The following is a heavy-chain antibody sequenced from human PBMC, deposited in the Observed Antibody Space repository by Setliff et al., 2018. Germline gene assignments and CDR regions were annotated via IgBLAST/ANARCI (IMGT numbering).Heavy chain of an antibody. V-gene: IGHV1-18*01. Sequence: ASVKVSCKASGYTFTSYGVKWVRQAPGHRLEWMGWISAYNGHTTYAQGFQGRVTMTADSSTNTVYMGLRSLRSDDTAVYYCARPISQSHFDRLGAGALAIWGQGTLVTVSS. D-gene: IGHD3-9*01. CDR3: ARPISQSHFDRLGAGALAI. CDR1: GYTFTSYG. CDR2: ISAYNGHT. J-gene: IGHJ4*03.